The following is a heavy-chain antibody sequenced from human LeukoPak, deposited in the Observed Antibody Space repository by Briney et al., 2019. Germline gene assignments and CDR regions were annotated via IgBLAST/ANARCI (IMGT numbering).Heavy chain of an antibody. J-gene: IGHJ3*02. CDR1: GDSTSSSSYY. D-gene: IGHD3-22*01. CDR2: MYSGGST. V-gene: IGHV4-39*07. CDR3: AREGPDYYDSSVSAFDI. Sequence: PSETLSLTCTVSGDSTSSSSYYWGWIRQPPGKGLEWIGSMYSGGSTYYNPSLKSRVTISVDTSMNQFSLRLSSVTAADTAVYHCAREGPDYYDSSVSAFDIWGQGTMVTVSS.